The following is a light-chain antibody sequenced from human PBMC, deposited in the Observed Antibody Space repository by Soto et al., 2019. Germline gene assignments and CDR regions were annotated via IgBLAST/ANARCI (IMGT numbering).Light chain of an antibody. CDR2: GNT. Sequence: QSALTQPPSVSGAPGQRVTISCTGSSSNIGAGYDVHWYQQLPGTAPKLLIYGNTNRPSGVPDRFSGSKSGTSASLAVTGLQAEDEADYYCQSYDSSLITSVFGGGTKVTVL. CDR3: QSYDSSLITSV. J-gene: IGLJ2*01. CDR1: SSNIGAGYD. V-gene: IGLV1-40*01.